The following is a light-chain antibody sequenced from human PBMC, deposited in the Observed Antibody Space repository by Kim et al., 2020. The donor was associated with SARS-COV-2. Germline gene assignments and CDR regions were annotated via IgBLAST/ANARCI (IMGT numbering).Light chain of an antibody. CDR2: AAS. CDR3: QQFESSPWT. J-gene: IGKJ1*01. Sequence: EIVLTQSPGTLSLSPGEWATLSCRASHSVRSTYLAWYQQRPDQAPRLLIYAASSRATGIPDRFSGSGSETDFTLTISRVEPEDFAVYYCQQFESSPWTFGQGTKVEI. V-gene: IGKV3-20*01. CDR1: HSVRSTY.